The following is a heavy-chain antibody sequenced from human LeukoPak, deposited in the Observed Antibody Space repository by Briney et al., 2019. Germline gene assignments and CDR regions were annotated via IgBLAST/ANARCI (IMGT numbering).Heavy chain of an antibody. V-gene: IGHV3-23*01. Sequence: AGGSLRLSCTTSGFTFSSSAMSWVRQAPGKGLEWVSDINSSGGRTYYADSVKGRFTISRDNSKNTLYLLMNSLRAEDTAVYYCAKARITILLDYWGQGTLVTVSS. CDR1: GFTFSSSA. J-gene: IGHJ4*02. D-gene: IGHD3-9*01. CDR3: AKARITILLDY. CDR2: INSSGGRT.